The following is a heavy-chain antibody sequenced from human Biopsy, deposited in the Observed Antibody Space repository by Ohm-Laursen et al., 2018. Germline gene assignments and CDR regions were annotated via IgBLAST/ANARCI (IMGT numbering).Heavy chain of an antibody. Sequence: SLRLSCSASGFTFATYGMSWVRQAPGKGLEWVSGISSTGNSTYYADSVKGRFTISRDNSKNTLYLQLNSLRVEDTALYYCAKDRRTMRVWYFDLWGRGTPVTVSS. CDR2: ISSTGNST. CDR1: GFTFATYG. D-gene: IGHD4/OR15-4a*01. CDR3: AKDRRTMRVWYFDL. J-gene: IGHJ2*01. V-gene: IGHV3-23*01.